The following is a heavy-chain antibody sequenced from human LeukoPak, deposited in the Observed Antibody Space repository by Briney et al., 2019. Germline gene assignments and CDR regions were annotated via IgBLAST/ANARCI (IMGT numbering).Heavy chain of an antibody. CDR1: GGSISSSSYY. CDR3: ASYDSSGYYYAYFDY. CDR2: IYYSGST. D-gene: IGHD3-22*01. J-gene: IGHJ4*02. V-gene: IGHV4-39*07. Sequence: SETLSLTCTVSGGSISSSSYYWGWIRQPPGKGLEWIGSIYYSGSTYYNPSLKSRVTISVDTSKNQFSLKLSSVTAADTAVYYCASYDSSGYYYAYFDYWGQGTLVTVSS.